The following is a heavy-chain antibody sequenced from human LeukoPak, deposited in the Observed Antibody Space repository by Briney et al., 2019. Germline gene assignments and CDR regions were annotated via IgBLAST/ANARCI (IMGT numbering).Heavy chain of an antibody. Sequence: GGSLRLSCAASGFTFTHYAMHWVRPAPGKGLEWVTVISHDGSNKYNADSVKGRFTISRDNSKNTLYLQMNSLTPEDTAVYYCARGRSLEYCIDSNCYAHAGVWGQGTLVTVSS. CDR3: ARGRSLEYCIDSNCYAHAGV. J-gene: IGHJ4*02. CDR2: ISHDGSNK. V-gene: IGHV3-30*04. CDR1: GFTFTHYA. D-gene: IGHD2/OR15-2a*01.